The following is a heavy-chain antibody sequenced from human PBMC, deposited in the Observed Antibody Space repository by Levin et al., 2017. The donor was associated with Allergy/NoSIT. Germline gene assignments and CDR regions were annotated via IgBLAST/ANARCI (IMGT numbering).Heavy chain of an antibody. D-gene: IGHD2-15*01. CDR2: INSDGSST. Sequence: GGSLRLSCAASGFTFSSYWMHWVRQAPGKGLVWVSRINSDGSSTSYADSVKGRFTISRDNAKNTLYLQMNSLRAEDTAVYYCARVWGYCSGGSCLHYFDYWGQGTLVTVSS. V-gene: IGHV3-74*01. J-gene: IGHJ4*02. CDR3: ARVWGYCSGGSCLHYFDY. CDR1: GFTFSSYW.